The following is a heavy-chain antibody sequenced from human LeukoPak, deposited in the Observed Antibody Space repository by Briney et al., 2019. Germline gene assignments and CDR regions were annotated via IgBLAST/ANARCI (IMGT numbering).Heavy chain of an antibody. D-gene: IGHD6-13*01. Sequence: PGGSLRLSCAASGFTFSSYAVTWVRQAPGKGLEWVSGITASGGSTDYADSVRGRFTISRDNSKNTLYLQMNSLRAEDTAVYYCAKGLISNSWFNPRDYYFDSWGQGTLVTVSS. J-gene: IGHJ4*02. CDR2: ITASGGST. CDR3: AKGLISNSWFNPRDYYFDS. V-gene: IGHV3-23*01. CDR1: GFTFSSYA.